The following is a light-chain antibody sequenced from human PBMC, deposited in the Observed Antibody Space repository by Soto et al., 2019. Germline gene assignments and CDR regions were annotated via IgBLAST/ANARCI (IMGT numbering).Light chain of an antibody. V-gene: IGLV1-44*01. CDR3: AAWDGSLNGVL. Sequence: QAVVTQPPSASGTPGQRVTISCSGDMTNIGTNTVNWYQQLPGTAPKVLIYSNSQRPSGVPDRFSGSRSGTSASLAISGLQSEDEADYYCAAWDGSLNGVLFGGGTKVTVL. CDR2: SNS. J-gene: IGLJ2*01. CDR1: MTNIGTNT.